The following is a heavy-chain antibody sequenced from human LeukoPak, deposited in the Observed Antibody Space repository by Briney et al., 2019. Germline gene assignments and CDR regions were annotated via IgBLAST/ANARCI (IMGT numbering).Heavy chain of an antibody. CDR3: ARAGQPAAAGPLHY. J-gene: IGHJ4*02. D-gene: IGHD6-13*01. V-gene: IGHV3-74*01. CDR2: INTDGSST. CDR1: GFTFSTYG. Sequence: GGSLRLSCAASGFTFSTYGMNWVRQAPGKGLVWVSRINTDGSSTTYADSVKGRFTISRDNAKNTLYLQMNSLRAEDTAVYYCARAGQPAAAGPLHYGGQGTLVTVSS.